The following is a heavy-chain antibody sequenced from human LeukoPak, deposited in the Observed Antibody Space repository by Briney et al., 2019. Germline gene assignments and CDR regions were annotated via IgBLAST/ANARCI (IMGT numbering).Heavy chain of an antibody. V-gene: IGHV1-2*02. J-gene: IGHJ5*02. CDR1: GYTFTGYY. CDR3: ARGGVYCSSTSCSNNWFDP. CDR2: INPNRGGE. D-gene: IGHD2-2*01. Sequence: ASVKVSCKASGYTFTGYYMHWVRQAPGQGLEWMGWINPNRGGENYAQKFQGRVTMTRDTSISTAYMELSRLRSDDTAVYYCARGGVYCSSTSCSNNWFDPWGQGTLVTVSS.